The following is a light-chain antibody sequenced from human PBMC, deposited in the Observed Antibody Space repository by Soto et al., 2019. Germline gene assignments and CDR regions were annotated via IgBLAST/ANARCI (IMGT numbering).Light chain of an antibody. V-gene: IGLV2-14*01. Sequence: QSVLTQPASVSGSPGQSITISCTGTSSDVGNFVSWYRQHPGKAPKLMIYDVSSRPSGISDRFSGSKSGNTASLTISGLQSEDEADYYCCRYTGTTYTWVFVGGTKLTVL. CDR1: SSDVGNF. J-gene: IGLJ3*02. CDR2: DVS. CDR3: CRYTGTTYTWV.